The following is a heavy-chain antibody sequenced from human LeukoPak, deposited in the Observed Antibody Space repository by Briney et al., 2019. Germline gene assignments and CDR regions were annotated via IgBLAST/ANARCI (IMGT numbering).Heavy chain of an antibody. CDR2: ISGSGGST. J-gene: IGHJ4*01. V-gene: IGHV3-23*01. CDR1: GFTFSSYG. Sequence: GGSLRLSCAASGFTFSSYGMSWVRQAPGKGLEWVSAISGSGGSTYYADSVKGRFTISRDNSKNTLYLQMNSLRAEDTAIYYCARETPDSNSWTDFDFWGHGTLVTVSS. CDR3: ARETPDSNSWTDFDF. D-gene: IGHD2-2*01.